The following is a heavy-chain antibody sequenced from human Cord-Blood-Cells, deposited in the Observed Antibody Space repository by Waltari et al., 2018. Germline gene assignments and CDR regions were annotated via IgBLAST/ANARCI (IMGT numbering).Heavy chain of an antibody. V-gene: IGHV1-69*06. Sequence: QVQLVQSGAEVKKPGSSVKVSCKASGGTFSSYAISWVRQAPGQGLEWMGGIIPIFGTANYAQKFQDRVTITADKSTSTAYMELSSLRSEDTAVYYCASQANTNSSSSISWWYFDLWGRGTLVTVSS. CDR1: GGTFSSYA. CDR3: ASQANTNSSSSISWWYFDL. D-gene: IGHD6-6*01. CDR2: IIPIFGTA. J-gene: IGHJ2*01.